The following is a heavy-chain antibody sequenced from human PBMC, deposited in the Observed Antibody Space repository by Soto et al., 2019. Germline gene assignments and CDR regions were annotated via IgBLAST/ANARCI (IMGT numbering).Heavy chain of an antibody. CDR3: ARGRYDYVWGIDWYYYGMDV. V-gene: IGHV3-21*01. J-gene: IGHJ6*02. CDR1: GFTFSSYS. CDR2: ISSSSSYI. Sequence: GGSLRLSCASSGFTFSSYSMNLVRQAPGKGLEWVSSISSSSSYIYYADSVKGRFTISRDNAKNSLYLQMNSLRAEDTAVYYCARGRYDYVWGIDWYYYGMDVWGQGTTVTVSS. D-gene: IGHD3-16*01.